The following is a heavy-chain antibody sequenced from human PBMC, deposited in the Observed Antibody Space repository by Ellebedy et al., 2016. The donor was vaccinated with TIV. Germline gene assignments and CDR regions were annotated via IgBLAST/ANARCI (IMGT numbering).Heavy chain of an antibody. CDR1: GFTFSDYY. V-gene: IGHV3-11*01. J-gene: IGHJ2*01. D-gene: IGHD2-15*01. CDR2: ISSGGSPI. CDR3: ARATRPFWYFDL. Sequence: PGGSLRLSCAASGFTFSDYYMSWIRPAPGKGLEWLSYISSGGSPIYYPDSVKGRFTISRDNAKNSLYLQMNSLRAEDTDVYYCARATRPFWYFDLWGRGTLVTVSS.